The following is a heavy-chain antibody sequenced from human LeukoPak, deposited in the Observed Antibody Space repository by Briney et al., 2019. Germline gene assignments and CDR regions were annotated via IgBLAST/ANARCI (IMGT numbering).Heavy chain of an antibody. CDR3: ARVSTTNWIVDAFDI. V-gene: IGHV5-51*01. CDR2: IYPGDSDT. J-gene: IGHJ3*02. Sequence: GESLKISCKGSGYSFTSYWIGWVRQMPGKGLEWMGIIYPGDSDTRYSPSFQGQVTISADKSISTAYLQWSSLKASDTAVYYCARVSTTNWIVDAFDIWGQGTMVTVSS. CDR1: GYSFTSYW. D-gene: IGHD2-2*03.